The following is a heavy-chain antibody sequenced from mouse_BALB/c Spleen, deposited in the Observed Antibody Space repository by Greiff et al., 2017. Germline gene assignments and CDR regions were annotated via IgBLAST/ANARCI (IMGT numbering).Heavy chain of an antibody. CDR2: INPYNDGT. CDR3: ARGTARATWDAMDY. J-gene: IGHJ4*01. V-gene: IGHV1-14*01. CDR1: GYTFTSYV. D-gene: IGHD3-2*01. Sequence: LVESGPELVKPGASVKMSCKASGYTFTSYVMHWVKQKPGQGLEWIGYINPYNDGTKYNEKFKGKATLTSDKSSSTAYMELSSLTSEDSAVYYCARGTARATWDAMDYWGQGTSVTVSS.